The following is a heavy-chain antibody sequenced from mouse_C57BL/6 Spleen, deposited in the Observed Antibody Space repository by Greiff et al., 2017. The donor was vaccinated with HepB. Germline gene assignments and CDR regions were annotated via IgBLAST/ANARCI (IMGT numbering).Heavy chain of an antibody. Sequence: EVKLVESGGGLVKPGGSLKLSCAASGFTFSDYGMHWVRQAPEKGLEWVAYISSGSSTIYYADTVKGRFTISRDNAKNTLFLQMPSLRSEDTAMYYCARGGYDGAWFAYWGQGTLVTVSA. J-gene: IGHJ3*01. CDR1: GFTFSDYG. CDR3: ARGGYDGAWFAY. V-gene: IGHV5-17*01. CDR2: ISSGSSTI. D-gene: IGHD2-2*01.